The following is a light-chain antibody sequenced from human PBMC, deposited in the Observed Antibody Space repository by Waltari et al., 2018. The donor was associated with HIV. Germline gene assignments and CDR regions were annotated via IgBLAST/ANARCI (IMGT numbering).Light chain of an antibody. CDR3: VAWDDNLRGVL. CDR2: GND. J-gene: IGLJ2*01. CDR1: TSNLGSTH. V-gene: IGLV1-47*01. Sequence: SVLTQQPSASGIPGQRVTIFCPGGTSNLGSTHLFSYHDLPGTAPKLRIHGNDQRPSGVPGRVAGSTSGTSASLAIGGLRSEDEADYYCVAWDDNLRGVLYGGGTKVAVL.